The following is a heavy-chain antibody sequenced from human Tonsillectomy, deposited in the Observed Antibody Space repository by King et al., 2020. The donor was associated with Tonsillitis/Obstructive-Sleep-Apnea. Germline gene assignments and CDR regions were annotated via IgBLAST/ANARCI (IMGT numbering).Heavy chain of an antibody. CDR1: GFTVSSSY. J-gene: IGHJ6*03. Sequence: VQVVESGGGLVQPGGSLRLSCAASGFTVSSSYMSWVRPAPGKGLGWVSGIYSGGSTYYADSVEGRFTISRDNSKNTLYLQINSLRAEDTAVYYCARDGHNYDFWSGYSYYYYMDVWGKGTTVTVSS. V-gene: IGHV3-66*01. D-gene: IGHD3-3*01. CDR3: ARDGHNYDFWSGYSYYYYMDV. CDR2: IYSGGST.